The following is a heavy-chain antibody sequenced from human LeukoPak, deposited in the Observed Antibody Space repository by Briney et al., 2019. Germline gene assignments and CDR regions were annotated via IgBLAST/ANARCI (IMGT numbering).Heavy chain of an antibody. V-gene: IGHV4-4*02. CDR1: GGSISSSNW. Sequence: SGTLSLTCAVSGGSISSSNWWSWVRQPPGKGLEWIGEIYHSGSTNYNPSLKSRVTISVDKSKNQFSLKLSSVTAADTAVYYCARGRYYSGYVKCFDYWGQGTLVTVSS. CDR2: IYHSGST. CDR3: ARGRYYSGYVKCFDY. J-gene: IGHJ4*02. D-gene: IGHD5-12*01.